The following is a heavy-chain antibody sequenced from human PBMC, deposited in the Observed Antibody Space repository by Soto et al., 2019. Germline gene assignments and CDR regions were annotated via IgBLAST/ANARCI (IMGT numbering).Heavy chain of an antibody. J-gene: IGHJ6*02. CDR1: GFTFSNYW. CDR3: ARDGSIAVDVGYYGMDV. V-gene: IGHV3-7*03. Sequence: GGSLRLSCAASGFTFSNYWMSWVRQAPGKGLEWVANIKQDGSEKYYVDSVKGRFTISRDNAKNSLYLQMNSLRAEDTAVYYCARDGSIAVDVGYYGMDVWGQGTTVTVSS. D-gene: IGHD6-19*01. CDR2: IKQDGSEK.